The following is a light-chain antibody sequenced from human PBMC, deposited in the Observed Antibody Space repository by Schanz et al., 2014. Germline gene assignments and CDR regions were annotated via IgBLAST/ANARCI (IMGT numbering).Light chain of an antibody. Sequence: QSALTQPRSVSGSPGQSVTISCTGTSSDIGAYNFVSWYQQHPGKAPKLMIYDVSKRPSGVPDRFSGSKSGNTASLTISGLQAEDEADYYCSSYTRSSTHVVFGGGTKLTVL. CDR2: DVS. J-gene: IGLJ2*01. CDR3: SSYTRSSTHVV. V-gene: IGLV2-11*01. CDR1: SSDIGAYNF.